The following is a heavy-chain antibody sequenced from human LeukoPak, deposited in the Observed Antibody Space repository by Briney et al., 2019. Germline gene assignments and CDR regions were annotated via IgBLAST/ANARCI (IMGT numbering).Heavy chain of an antibody. J-gene: IGHJ6*02. D-gene: IGHD1-26*01. CDR1: GYTFTSYG. CDR3: AGSGSYSPYYYYYGMDV. V-gene: IGHV1-18*01. CDR2: ISAYNGNT. Sequence: ASVKVSCKASGYTFTSYGISWVRQAPGQGLEWMGWISAYNGNTNYAQKLQGRVTMTTDTSTSTAYMELRSLRSDDTAVYYCAGSGSYSPYYYYYGMDVWGQGTTVTVS.